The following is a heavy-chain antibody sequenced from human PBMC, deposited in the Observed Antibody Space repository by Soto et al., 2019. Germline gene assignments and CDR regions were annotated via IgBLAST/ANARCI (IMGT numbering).Heavy chain of an antibody. CDR1: GCTFSNAW. J-gene: IGHJ4*02. CDR3: STGPAKFDDY. CDR2: IKSKTDGGTT. V-gene: IGHV3-15*01. Sequence: PGGSLRLSWAASGCTFSNAWMSWVRQAPGKGLEWVGRIKSKTDGGTTGYAAPVKGRFTTSRDDSKNTQYLQMNSLKTEDTAVDYCSTGPAKFDDYWGQGALVTVSS.